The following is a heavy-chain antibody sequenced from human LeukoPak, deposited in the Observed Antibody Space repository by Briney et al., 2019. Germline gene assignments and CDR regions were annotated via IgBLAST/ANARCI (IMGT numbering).Heavy chain of an antibody. V-gene: IGHV1-2*02. D-gene: IGHD6-19*01. CDR3: ARVRITVAGDAFDN. J-gene: IGHJ3*02. CDR1: GYNFKGYF. CDR2: INPNSVAT. Sequence: GASVKVSCKASGYNFKGYFLHWGRQAPGQAPEWMGWINPNSVATTYAQKFQGRVAMTRDTSINSAYLELSSLRSDDTAVYFCARVRITVAGDAFDNWGQGTMVTVSS.